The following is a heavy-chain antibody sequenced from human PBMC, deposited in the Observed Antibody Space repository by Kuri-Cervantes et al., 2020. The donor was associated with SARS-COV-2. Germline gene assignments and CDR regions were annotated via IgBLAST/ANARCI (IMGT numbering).Heavy chain of an antibody. V-gene: IGHV4-61*01. Sequence: SETLSLTCIVSGGSVGSGSHYWSWIRQPPGKGLEWIGYIYYSGSTKYNPSLKSRVTMSVDTSKNQFSLKLNSVTPADTAVYYCARTLGYYGSGTYCFDYWGQGTLVTVSS. CDR3: ARTLGYYGSGTYCFDY. J-gene: IGHJ4*02. CDR2: IYYSGST. CDR1: GGSVGSGSHY. D-gene: IGHD3-10*01.